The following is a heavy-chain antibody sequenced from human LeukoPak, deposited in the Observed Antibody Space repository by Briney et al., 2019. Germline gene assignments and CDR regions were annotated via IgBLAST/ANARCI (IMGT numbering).Heavy chain of an antibody. Sequence: PGGSLRLSCAASGFTFDDYGMSWVRQAPGKGLEWVSGISGSGGSTYYADSVKGRFTISRDNSKNTLYLQMNSLRAEDTAVYYCAKDRPAAGPQGYYFDYWGQGTLVTVSS. CDR1: GFTFDDYG. J-gene: IGHJ4*02. CDR3: AKDRPAAGPQGYYFDY. V-gene: IGHV3-23*01. D-gene: IGHD6-13*01. CDR2: ISGSGGST.